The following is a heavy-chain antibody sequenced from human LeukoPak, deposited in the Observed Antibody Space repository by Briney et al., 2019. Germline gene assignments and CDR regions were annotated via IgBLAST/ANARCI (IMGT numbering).Heavy chain of an antibody. J-gene: IGHJ4*02. Sequence: GSLRLSCAASGFTFSSYWMHWVRQTPGKGLVWVSRINSDGSSTSYADSVKGRFTISRDNAKNTLYLQMNSLRAEDTAVYYCARAPKWERHFDYWGQGTLVTVSS. CDR1: GFTFSSYW. CDR2: INSDGSST. CDR3: ARAPKWERHFDY. D-gene: IGHD1-26*01. V-gene: IGHV3-74*01.